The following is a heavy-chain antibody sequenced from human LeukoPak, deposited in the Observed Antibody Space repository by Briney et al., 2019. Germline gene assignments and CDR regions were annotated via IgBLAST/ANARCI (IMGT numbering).Heavy chain of an antibody. V-gene: IGHV4-39*07. D-gene: IGHD3-16*01. CDR1: GSSISTSLYY. J-gene: IGHJ4*02. Sequence: PSETLSLTCIVSGSSISTSLYYRGWIRQPPGKGLEWIGSIYYSGNTYNNPSLESRVTISIDTSKNQFSLKLSSVTAADTAVYYCARYDYVWGSSGWISHWGQGTLVTVSS. CDR2: IYYSGNT. CDR3: ARYDYVWGSSGWISH.